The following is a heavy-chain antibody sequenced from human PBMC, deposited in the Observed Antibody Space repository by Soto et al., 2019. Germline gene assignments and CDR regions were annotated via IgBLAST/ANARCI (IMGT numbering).Heavy chain of an antibody. V-gene: IGHV1-3*01. D-gene: IGHD2-2*02. CDR3: ARDLSLSDCSSTSCYTPERFYYYYGMDV. CDR1: GYTFTSYA. Sequence: ASVKVSCKASGYTFTSYAMHWVRQAPGQGLEWMGWINAGNGNTKYSQKFQGRVTITRDTSASTAYMELSSLRSEDTAVYYCARDLSLSDCSSTSCYTPERFYYYYGMDVWGQGTTVTVSS. J-gene: IGHJ6*02. CDR2: INAGNGNT.